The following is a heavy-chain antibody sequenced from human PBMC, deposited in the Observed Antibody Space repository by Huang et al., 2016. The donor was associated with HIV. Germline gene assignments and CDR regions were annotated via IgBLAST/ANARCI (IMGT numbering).Heavy chain of an antibody. CDR1: GGTFSRYG. Sequence: QVQLVQSGTEVKTPGSSVKVSCKAFGGTFSRYGISWVRQAPGQGLEWTGGIIPIFGAANYAQKFQGSVTITADESTNTAYMELTSLRFDDTAVYYCARTSNWKAEYFRFWGQGTLVTVAS. CDR2: IIPIFGAA. D-gene: IGHD1-20*01. J-gene: IGHJ1*01. CDR3: ARTSNWKAEYFRF. V-gene: IGHV1-69*13.